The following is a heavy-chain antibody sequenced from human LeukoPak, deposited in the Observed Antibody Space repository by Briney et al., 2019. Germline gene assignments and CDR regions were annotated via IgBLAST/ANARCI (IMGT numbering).Heavy chain of an antibody. CDR2: INHSGST. CDR1: GGSFSGYY. CDR3: ARHQKDDYGDYYFDY. V-gene: IGHV4-34*01. J-gene: IGHJ4*02. Sequence: SETLSLTCAVYGGSFSGYYWSWVRQPPGKGLEWIGEINHSGSTNYNPSLKSRVTISVDTSKNQFSLKLSSVTAADTAVYYCARHQKDDYGDYYFDYWGQGTLVTVSS. D-gene: IGHD4-17*01.